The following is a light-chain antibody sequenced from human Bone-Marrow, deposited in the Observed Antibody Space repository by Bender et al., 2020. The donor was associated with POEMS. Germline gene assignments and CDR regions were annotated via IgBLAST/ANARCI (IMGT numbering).Light chain of an antibody. V-gene: IGLV2-11*01. J-gene: IGLJ3*02. CDR3: CSYAGSLRV. CDR1: RSDVGGFNY. Sequence: QSALTQPRSVSGSPGQSVTISCTGTRSDVGGFNYVSWYQHYPGKGPNLLIYEVSKRPSGVSNRFSGSKSGNTASLTISGLQAEDEADYYCCSYAGSLRVFGGGTKLTVL. CDR2: EVS.